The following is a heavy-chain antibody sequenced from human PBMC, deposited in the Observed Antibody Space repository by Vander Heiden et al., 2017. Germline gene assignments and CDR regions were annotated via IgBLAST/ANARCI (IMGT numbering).Heavy chain of an antibody. J-gene: IGHJ4*02. CDR2: IRLDGSNI. CDR1: GFPFNTHA. D-gene: IGHD3-16*01. Sequence: QVPLVESGGGVVQPGRSLRLSCAASGFPFNTHAMHWSRQTRGKGLEWVAFIRLDGSNIYDADSVKGRFTISRDNSKNTLYLQMNSLRAEDTGVYYCARDLMKGAYFDYWGQGTLVTVSS. V-gene: IGHV3-33*01. CDR3: ARDLMKGAYFDY.